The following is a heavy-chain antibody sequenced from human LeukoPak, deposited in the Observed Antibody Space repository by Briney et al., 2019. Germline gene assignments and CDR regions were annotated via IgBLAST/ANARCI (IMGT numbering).Heavy chain of an antibody. Sequence: GGSLRLSCAASGFTFSSYSMNWVRQAPEKRLEWVSSISSSSSYIYYADSVKGRFTISRDNAKNSLYLQMNSLRAEDTAVYYCARSIAVAGWFDPWGQGTLVTVSS. CDR1: GFTFSSYS. CDR2: ISSSSSYI. V-gene: IGHV3-21*01. J-gene: IGHJ5*02. D-gene: IGHD6-19*01. CDR3: ARSIAVAGWFDP.